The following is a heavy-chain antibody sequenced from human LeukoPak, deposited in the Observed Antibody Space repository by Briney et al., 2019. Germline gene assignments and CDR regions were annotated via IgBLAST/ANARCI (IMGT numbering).Heavy chain of an antibody. D-gene: IGHD2-21*01. V-gene: IGHV3-48*03. CDR3: ARGGSPGYNCNSCDL. Sequence: GGSLRLSCAASGFTFNIHEMNWVRLAPGKGLEWVSFISSSGSTIYYADSVKGRFTISRDNAKNTLYLQMNSLRAEDTAVFYCARGGSPGYNCNSCDLWGQGTMVTVSS. CDR1: GFTFNIHE. J-gene: IGHJ3*01. CDR2: ISSSGSTI.